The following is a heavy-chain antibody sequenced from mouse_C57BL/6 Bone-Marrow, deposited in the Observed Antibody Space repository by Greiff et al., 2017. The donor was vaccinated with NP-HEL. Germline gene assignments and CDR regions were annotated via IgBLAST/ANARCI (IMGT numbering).Heavy chain of an antibody. V-gene: IGHV1-64*01. CDR2: IHPNSGST. Sequence: VQLQQPGAELVKPGASVKLSCKASGYTFTSYWMHWVKQRPGQGLEWIGMIHPNSGSTNYNEKFKSKATLTVDKSSSTAYMQLSSLTSEDSAVYYCARYYYGSSYKDFDYWGQGTTLTVSS. CDR1: GYTFTSYW. CDR3: ARYYYGSSYKDFDY. D-gene: IGHD1-1*01. J-gene: IGHJ2*01.